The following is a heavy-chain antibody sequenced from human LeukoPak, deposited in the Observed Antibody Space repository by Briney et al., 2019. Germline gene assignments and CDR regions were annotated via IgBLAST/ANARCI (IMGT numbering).Heavy chain of an antibody. D-gene: IGHD3-16*01. CDR1: GGSISSSDYY. J-gene: IGHJ5*02. V-gene: IGHV4-39*07. CDR2: IYYSGNT. CDR3: ARVGWGFDP. Sequence: SETPSLTCTVSGGSISSSDYYWGWIRQPPGKGLEWIGSIYYSGNTHYNPSLKSRVTISVDTSKNRFSLKLSSVTAADTAMYYCARVGWGFDPWGQGTLVTVSS.